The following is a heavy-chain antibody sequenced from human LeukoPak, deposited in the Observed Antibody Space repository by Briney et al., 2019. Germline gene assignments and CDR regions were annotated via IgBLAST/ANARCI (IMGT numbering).Heavy chain of an antibody. D-gene: IGHD3-16*01. V-gene: IGHV4-59*08. CDR2: IYYSGST. Sequence: SETLSLTCTVSGGSISSYYWSWIRQPPGKGLEWLGYIYYSGSTNYNPSLKSRATISVDTSNNQFSLKLSSVTATDTAVYFCARHSRRGMKGGYYYYAMDVWGQGTTVTVSS. J-gene: IGHJ6*02. CDR1: GGSISSYY. CDR3: ARHSRRGMKGGYYYYAMDV.